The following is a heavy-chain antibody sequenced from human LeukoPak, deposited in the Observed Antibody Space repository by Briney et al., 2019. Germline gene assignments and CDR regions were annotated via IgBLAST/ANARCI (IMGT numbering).Heavy chain of an antibody. Sequence: ASVKVSCKASGYTFTGYYMHWVRQAPGQGLEWMGWINPNSGGTNYAQKFQGRVTMTRDTSISTAYMELSRLRSDDTAVYYCARDRSSVYYYDVVNAFDIWGQGTMVTVSS. CDR1: GYTFTGYY. D-gene: IGHD3-22*01. V-gene: IGHV1-2*02. J-gene: IGHJ3*02. CDR2: INPNSGGT. CDR3: ARDRSSVYYYDVVNAFDI.